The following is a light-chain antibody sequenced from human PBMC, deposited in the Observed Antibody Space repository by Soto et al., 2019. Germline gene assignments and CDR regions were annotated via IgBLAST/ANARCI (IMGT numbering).Light chain of an antibody. J-gene: IGKJ3*01. CDR2: AAS. Sequence: EIVLTQSPATLSLSPGERATLSCRASQSVSSSYLAWYQQKPGPAPRLLIYAASSRATGIPDRFSGSGSGTDFTLTISRLEPEDFAVYYCQQYSSSRFTFGPGTKVDIK. CDR1: QSVSSSY. V-gene: IGKV3-20*01. CDR3: QQYSSSRFT.